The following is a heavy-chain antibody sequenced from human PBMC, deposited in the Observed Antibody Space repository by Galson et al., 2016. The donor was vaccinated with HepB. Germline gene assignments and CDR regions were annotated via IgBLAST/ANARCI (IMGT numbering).Heavy chain of an antibody. V-gene: IGHV5-51*01. Sequence: QSGAEVKKPGESLKISCQGSGYSFSNYWIAWVRQMPGKGPEWMGVIYPGDSETRYSPSFEGQVTISADRSISTAYLQWSSLKASDTAMYYCARPAYGSGNYAYWGQGTLVTVSS. CDR3: ARPAYGSGNYAY. J-gene: IGHJ4*02. CDR2: IYPGDSET. D-gene: IGHD3-10*01. CDR1: GYSFSNYW.